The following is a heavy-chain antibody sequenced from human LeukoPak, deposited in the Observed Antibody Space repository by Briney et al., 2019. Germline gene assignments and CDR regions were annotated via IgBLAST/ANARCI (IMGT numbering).Heavy chain of an antibody. Sequence: ASVKVSCKASGYTFTTYGISWVRQAPGQGLEWMGWISAYNGNTNYTQKLQGRVTMTTDTSTSTAYMEQRSLRSDDTAVYYCARVRPRYNWNDGINWFDPWGQGTLVTVSS. CDR2: ISAYNGNT. CDR1: GYTFTTYG. V-gene: IGHV1-18*04. D-gene: IGHD1-1*01. J-gene: IGHJ5*02. CDR3: ARVRPRYNWNDGINWFDP.